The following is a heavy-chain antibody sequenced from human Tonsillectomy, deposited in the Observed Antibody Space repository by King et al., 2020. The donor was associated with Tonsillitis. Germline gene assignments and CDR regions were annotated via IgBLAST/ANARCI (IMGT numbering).Heavy chain of an antibody. V-gene: IGHV3-23*04. CDR1: GFTFSSYA. CDR2: ITGSGADT. CDR3: AKKGRDIDY. Sequence: VQLVESGGGLVQPGGSLRLSCVVSGFTFSSYAMSWVRQAPGKGLEWVSVITGSGADTDYAGSVEGRFTISRDNSKNTLYLQMNSLRAEDTAVYYCAKKGRDIDYWGQGILVTVSS. J-gene: IGHJ4*02.